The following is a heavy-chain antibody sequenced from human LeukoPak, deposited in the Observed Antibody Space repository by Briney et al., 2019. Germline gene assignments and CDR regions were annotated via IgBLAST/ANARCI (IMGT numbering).Heavy chain of an antibody. V-gene: IGHV3-11*01. CDR1: VFTFSDYY. J-gene: IGHJ5*02. CDR2: IPFSSSTT. Sequence: GGSLRLSCAASVFTFSDYYMGWIRQAPGKGLEWVSYIPFSSSTTYYADSVKGRFTISRDNAKNSLYLQMNSLRADDTAVYYCARGWSSSWPYNLFDPWGQGTLVTVSS. CDR3: ARGWSSSWPYNLFDP. D-gene: IGHD6-13*01.